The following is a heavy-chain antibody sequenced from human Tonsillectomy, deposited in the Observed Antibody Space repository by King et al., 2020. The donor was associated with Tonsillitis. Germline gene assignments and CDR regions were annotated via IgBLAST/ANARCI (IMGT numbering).Heavy chain of an antibody. D-gene: IGHD2-2*01. CDR2: IIPVLAIA. CDR1: GGTFSSYA. CDR3: ARGPHLLPPADSYSYYGMDV. J-gene: IGHJ6*02. V-gene: IGHV1-69*04. Sequence: QVQLVQSGAEVKKPGSSVKVSCKASGGTFSSYAISWVRQAPGQGLEWMGRIIPVLAIANYAQKFQGRVTITADKSTSTAYMELSSLRSDDTAVYYCARGPHLLPPADSYSYYGMDVWGQGTTVTVSS.